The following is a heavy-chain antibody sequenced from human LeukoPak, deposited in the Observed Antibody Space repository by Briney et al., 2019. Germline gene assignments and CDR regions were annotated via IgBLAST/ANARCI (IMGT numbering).Heavy chain of an antibody. V-gene: IGHV3-48*03. Sequence: GGSLRLSCAASGFTFSSYEMNWVRQAPGKGLEWVSYISSSGSTTYYADSVKGRFTISRDNAKNSLYLQMNSLRAEDTAVYYCARDRLGGYYEDYWGQGTLVTVSS. CDR2: ISSSGSTT. D-gene: IGHD3-22*01. CDR3: ARDRLGGYYEDY. J-gene: IGHJ4*02. CDR1: GFTFSSYE.